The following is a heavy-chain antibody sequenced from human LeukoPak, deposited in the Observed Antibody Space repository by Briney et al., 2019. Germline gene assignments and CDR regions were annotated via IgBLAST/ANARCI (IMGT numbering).Heavy chain of an antibody. CDR2: ISGSGGSGST. V-gene: IGHV3-23*01. J-gene: IGHJ4*02. CDR3: AKSGLNRFDY. Sequence: GGSLRLSCAASGFTFSSYAMSWVRQAPGKGPEWVSTISGSGGSGSTYYADSVKGRFTISRDNSKNTLYLQMNSLRVEDTAVYYCAKSGLNRFDYWGQGTLVTVSS. D-gene: IGHD2-15*01. CDR1: GFTFSSYA.